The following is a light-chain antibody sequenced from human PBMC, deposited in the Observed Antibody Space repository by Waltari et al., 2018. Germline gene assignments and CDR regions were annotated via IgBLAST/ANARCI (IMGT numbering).Light chain of an antibody. CDR2: AAS. J-gene: IGKJ4*01. CDR3: QQYNSFPLT. V-gene: IGKV1-16*01. Sequence: APQSVIYAASTLQSGVPSRFIGSGSWTEFTLNITSLQPEDSATYYCQQYNSFPLTFGGGTKVEIK.